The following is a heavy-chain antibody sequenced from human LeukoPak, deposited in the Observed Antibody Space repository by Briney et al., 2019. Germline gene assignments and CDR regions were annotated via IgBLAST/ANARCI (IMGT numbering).Heavy chain of an antibody. D-gene: IGHD6-19*01. V-gene: IGHV3-23*01. CDR1: GFTFSSHA. CDR2: FSDTDTGT. J-gene: IGHJ4*02. Sequence: PGESLRLTCAASGFTFSSHAMSWVRQAPGKGLEWVSTFSDTDTGTYYADSVKGRFTISGDTSKNTLYLQMSGLRAEDTAIYYCAKELTRMTVAGTFGYWGQGALVTVSS. CDR3: AKELTRMTVAGTFGY.